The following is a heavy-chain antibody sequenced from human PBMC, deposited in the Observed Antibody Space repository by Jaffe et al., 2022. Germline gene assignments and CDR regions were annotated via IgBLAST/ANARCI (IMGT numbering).Heavy chain of an antibody. D-gene: IGHD6-19*01. J-gene: IGHJ4*02. Sequence: EVQLLESGGGLVQPGGSLRLSCAASGFTFSSYAMSWVRQAPGKGLEWVSAISGSGGSTYYADSVKGRFTISRDNSKNTLYLQMNSLRAEDTAVYYCAKARQWLVKTGYYFDYWGQGTLVTVSS. CDR2: ISGSGGST. V-gene: IGHV3-23*01. CDR1: GFTFSSYA. CDR3: AKARQWLVKTGYYFDY.